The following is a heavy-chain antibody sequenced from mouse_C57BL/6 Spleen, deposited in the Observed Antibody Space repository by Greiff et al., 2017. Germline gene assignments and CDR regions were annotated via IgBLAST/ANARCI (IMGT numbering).Heavy chain of an antibody. CDR3: ASFYDGAY. V-gene: IGHV5-12*01. D-gene: IGHD2-12*01. Sequence: EVKLMESGGGLVQPGGSLKLSCAASGFTFSDYYMYWVRQTPEKRLEWVAYISNGGGSTYYPDTVKGRFTISRDNAKNTLYLQMSRLKSEDTAMYYCASFYDGAYWGQGTLVTVSA. CDR1: GFTFSDYY. CDR2: ISNGGGST. J-gene: IGHJ3*01.